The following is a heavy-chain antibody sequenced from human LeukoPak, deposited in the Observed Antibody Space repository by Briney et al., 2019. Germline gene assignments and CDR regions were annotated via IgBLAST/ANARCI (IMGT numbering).Heavy chain of an antibody. J-gene: IGHJ4*02. CDR3: ARLNY. V-gene: IGHV4-34*01. CDR1: GGSLSGYY. Sequence: PSETLSLTCAVSGGSLSGYYWTWIRQPPGKGLEWIGEINHSGSTNYNPSLKSRVTISVDTSKNQFSLKLSSVTAADTAVYYCARLNYWGQGTLVTVSS. CDR2: INHSGST.